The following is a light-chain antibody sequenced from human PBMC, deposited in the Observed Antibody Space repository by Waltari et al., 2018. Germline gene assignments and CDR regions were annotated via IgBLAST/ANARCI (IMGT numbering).Light chain of an antibody. Sequence: QSALTQPASVSGSPGQSITISCPGTSSDVGGYNYVPWYQQHPGKAPKLMIFDVSNRPSGVSNRFSGSKSGNTASLTISGLQAEDEADYYCSSYISSSTLEVFGGGTRLTVL. CDR2: DVS. CDR3: SSYISSSTLEV. V-gene: IGLV2-14*03. J-gene: IGLJ3*02. CDR1: SSDVGGYNY.